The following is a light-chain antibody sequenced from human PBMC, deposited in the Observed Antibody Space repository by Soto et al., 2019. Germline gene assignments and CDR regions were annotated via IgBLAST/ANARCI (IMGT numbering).Light chain of an antibody. Sequence: VVLTQSPATLSLSPGERATLSCRASRHVYINALGWYQQKPGRTPTLLIYRASTRATDVPDRFTATGSGTDFSLTISRVEPADSAVYYSQQYGASPFTFCPATRV. V-gene: IGKV3-20*01. J-gene: IGKJ3*01. CDR3: QQYGASPFT. CDR2: RAS. CDR1: RHVYINA.